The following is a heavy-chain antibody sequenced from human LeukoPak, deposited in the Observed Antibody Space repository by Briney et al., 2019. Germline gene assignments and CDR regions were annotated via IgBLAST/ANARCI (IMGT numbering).Heavy chain of an antibody. CDR1: GGSISSFY. CDR3: ASTARLFQH. Sequence: SETLSLTCTVSGGSISSFYWSWIRQSPWKGLECIGYIFHNGDINYNPSLKSRVTITMDTSKNQFSLRLSSVTAADTAVYFCASTARLFQHWGQGALVTVSS. CDR2: IFHNGDI. J-gene: IGHJ4*02. V-gene: IGHV4-59*08. D-gene: IGHD6-25*01.